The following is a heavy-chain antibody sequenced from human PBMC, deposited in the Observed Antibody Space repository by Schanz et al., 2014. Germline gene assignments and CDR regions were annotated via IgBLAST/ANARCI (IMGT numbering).Heavy chain of an antibody. V-gene: IGHV4-59*08. CDR1: GGSFSSFY. CDR3: ARSTYDFWSAFDY. D-gene: IGHD3-3*01. J-gene: IGHJ4*02. CDR2: IYYSGST. Sequence: QVQLQESGPGLVKPSETLSLTCTVSGGSFSSFYWSWIRQPPGKGLEWIGYIYYSGSTYYNPSLKSRVSITGDTKKNQFSRNLNSVTAADTAVYYCARSTYDFWSAFDYWGQGILVAVSS.